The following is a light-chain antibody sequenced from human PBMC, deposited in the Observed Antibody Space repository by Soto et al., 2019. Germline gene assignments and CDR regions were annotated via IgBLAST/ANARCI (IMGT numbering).Light chain of an antibody. CDR2: EVS. Sequence: QSALTQPASVSGSPGQSITISCTGTSSDDGSYNYVSWYQQHPGKAPKLMIYEVSNRPSGVYSRFSGSKSGNTASLTISGLQAEDEADYYCSSYTSSGTLFGTGTKLTVL. J-gene: IGLJ1*01. CDR3: SSYTSSGTL. CDR1: SSDDGSYNY. V-gene: IGLV2-14*01.